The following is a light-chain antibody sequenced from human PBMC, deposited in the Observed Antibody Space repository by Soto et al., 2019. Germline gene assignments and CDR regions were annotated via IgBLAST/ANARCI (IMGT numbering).Light chain of an antibody. CDR3: QQYNSRPFT. Sequence: EIVMTQSPATLSVSPGERATLSCRASQSISSNLAWYQQKPGQAPRLLIYGASTRATGIPARFSGSGSGTEFTLTISSLQSEDFAVYHCQQYNSRPFTFGPGTKVDI. V-gene: IGKV3-15*01. CDR2: GAS. J-gene: IGKJ3*01. CDR1: QSISSN.